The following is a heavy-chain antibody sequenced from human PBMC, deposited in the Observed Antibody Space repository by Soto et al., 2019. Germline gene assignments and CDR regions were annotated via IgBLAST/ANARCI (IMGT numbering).Heavy chain of an antibody. CDR1: GGSISSYY. V-gene: IGHV4-4*07. CDR2: IYTSGST. Sequence: SSETLSLTCTVSGGSISSYYWSWIRQPAGKGLEWIGRIYTSGSTNYNPSLKSRVTMSVDTSKNQFSLKLSSVTAADTAVYYCARAPPGYCSGGSCSHYYYGMDVWGQGTTVTVS. J-gene: IGHJ6*02. D-gene: IGHD2-15*01. CDR3: ARAPPGYCSGGSCSHYYYGMDV.